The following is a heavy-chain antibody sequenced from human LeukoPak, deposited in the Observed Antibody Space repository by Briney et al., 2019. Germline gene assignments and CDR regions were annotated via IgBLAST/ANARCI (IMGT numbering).Heavy chain of an antibody. CDR1: XXXXXSXY. Sequence: SETXXXXXXVXXXXXXSXYWSWIRQPAGKGLEWIGRIYTSGSTNYNPSLKSRVTMSVDTSKNQFSLKLSSVTAADTAVYYCARSEGDAFDIWGQGTMVTVSS. V-gene: IGHV4-4*07. J-gene: IGHJ3*02. CDR3: ARSEGDAFDI. CDR2: IYTSGST.